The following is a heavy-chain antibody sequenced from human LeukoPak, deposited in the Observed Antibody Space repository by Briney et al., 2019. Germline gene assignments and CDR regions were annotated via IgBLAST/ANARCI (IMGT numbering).Heavy chain of an antibody. V-gene: IGHV3-23*01. CDR1: GFTVSNYA. D-gene: IGHD5-18*01. CDR2: IVNSGGST. CDR3: AKDRAGYSYGMFDS. Sequence: GGSLRLSCVASGFTVSNYAMSWVRQAPGKGLEWVSGIVNSGGSTYYADSVRGRLTISRDNSKKTVYLQMSSLRGDDTAIYYCAKDRAGYSYGMFDSWGQATLVTVSS. J-gene: IGHJ4*02.